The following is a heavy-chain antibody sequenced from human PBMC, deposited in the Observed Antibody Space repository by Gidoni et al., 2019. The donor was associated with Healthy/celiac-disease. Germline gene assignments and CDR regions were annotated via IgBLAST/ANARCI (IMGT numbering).Heavy chain of an antibody. Sequence: QVQLQQWGAGLLKPSETLSLTCAVYGGSFSGYSWSWIRQPPGKGLERIGEINHSGSTNYNPSLKSRVTISVDTSKNQFSLKLSSVTAADTAVYYCARVGYTRSRDYWGQGTLVTVSS. D-gene: IGHD5-18*01. J-gene: IGHJ4*02. CDR3: ARVGYTRSRDY. CDR2: INHSGST. V-gene: IGHV4-34*01. CDR1: GGSFSGYS.